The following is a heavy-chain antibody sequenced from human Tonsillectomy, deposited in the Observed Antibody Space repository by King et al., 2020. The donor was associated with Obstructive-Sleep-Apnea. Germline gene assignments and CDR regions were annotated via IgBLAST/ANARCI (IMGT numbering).Heavy chain of an antibody. Sequence: QLQESGPGLVKPSETLSLTCTVSGGSISSSSYYWGWIRQPPGKGLEWIGIIYYSGRTYYNPSLKSRVTISVDTSKNQFSLKLSSVTAADTAVYYCARGVVVAATQDYWGQGTLVTVSS. D-gene: IGHD2-15*01. CDR3: ARGVVVAATQDY. CDR2: IYYSGRT. V-gene: IGHV4-39*07. CDR1: GGSISSSSYY. J-gene: IGHJ4*02.